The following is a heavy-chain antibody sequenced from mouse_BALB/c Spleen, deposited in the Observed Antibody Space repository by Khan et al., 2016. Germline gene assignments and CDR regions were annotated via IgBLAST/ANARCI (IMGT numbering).Heavy chain of an antibody. CDR2: ISYSGST. D-gene: IGHD1-1*01. Sequence: EVQLQESGPGLVKPSQSLSITCTVTGYSITSDYARNWIRQFPGNKLEWLGYISYSGSTSYNPSLKSRISITRDTSKNQFFLQLDSVTTEDTATYYCARDYYGSSYFDYWGQGTTLTVSS. CDR3: ARDYYGSSYFDY. J-gene: IGHJ2*01. CDR1: GYSITSDYA. V-gene: IGHV3-2*02.